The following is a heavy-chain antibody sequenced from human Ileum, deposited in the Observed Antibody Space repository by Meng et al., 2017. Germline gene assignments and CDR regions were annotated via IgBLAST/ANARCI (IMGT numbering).Heavy chain of an antibody. CDR3: ARVDFRGDSRDSCGLSH. V-gene: IGHV4-34*01. Sequence: QEHRPQWVAGFFNPSETLSLTCVVLGEFLNDHWWSWIRQTPGKGLEWIGEISHYGKTNYNPSLKSRVMISLDTSRDQFSLRLTSVTAADAAVYYCARVDFRGDSRDSCGLSHWGQGTLVTVSS. CDR2: ISHYGKT. D-gene: IGHD3-22*01. J-gene: IGHJ1*01. CDR1: GEFLNDHW.